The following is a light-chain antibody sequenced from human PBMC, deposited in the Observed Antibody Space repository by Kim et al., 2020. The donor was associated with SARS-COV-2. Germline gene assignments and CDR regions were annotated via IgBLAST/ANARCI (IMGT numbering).Light chain of an antibody. J-gene: IGKJ2*01. Sequence: SVSPGESATHSCRAGESVISNLAWYQQKPGQAPRLLIYGPSTRATGIPARFSGSGAGTEFTLTISSLQSEDFAFYYCQQYNKWPYTFGQGTKLEI. V-gene: IGKV3-15*01. CDR1: ESVISN. CDR3: QQYNKWPYT. CDR2: GPS.